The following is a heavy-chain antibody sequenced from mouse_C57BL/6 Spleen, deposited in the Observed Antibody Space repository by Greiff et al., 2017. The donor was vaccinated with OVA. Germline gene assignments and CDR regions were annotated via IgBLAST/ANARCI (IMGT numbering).Heavy chain of an antibody. CDR2: ISYDGSN. V-gene: IGHV3-6*01. CDR1: GYSITSGYY. D-gene: IGHD2-1*01. Sequence: DVQLQESGPGLVKPSQSLSLTCSVTGYSITSGYYWNWIRQFPGNKLEWMGYISYDGSNNYNPSLKNRISITRDTSKNQFFLKLNSVTTEDTATYYCARVHYGNFGDYWGQGTSVTVSS. J-gene: IGHJ4*01. CDR3: ARVHYGNFGDY.